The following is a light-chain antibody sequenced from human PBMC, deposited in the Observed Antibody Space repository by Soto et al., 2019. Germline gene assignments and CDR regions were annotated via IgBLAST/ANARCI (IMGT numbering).Light chain of an antibody. CDR3: QQYGSSPPT. V-gene: IGKV3-20*01. Sequence: DIVLTQSPGTLSLSPGERATLSCRASQSVSSSYLAWYQQKPGQAPRLLIYGASSRATGIPDRVSGSGSGTDFTLTISRLEPEDFAVYYCQQYGSSPPTFGQGTKVEIK. J-gene: IGKJ1*01. CDR1: QSVSSSY. CDR2: GAS.